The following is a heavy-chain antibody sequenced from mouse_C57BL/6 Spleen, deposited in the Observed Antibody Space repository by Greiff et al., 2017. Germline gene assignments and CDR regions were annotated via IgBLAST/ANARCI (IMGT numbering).Heavy chain of an antibody. CDR2: ISNLAYSI. J-gene: IGHJ3*01. CDR3: ARQGTGGFAY. CDR1: GFTFSDYG. V-gene: IGHV5-15*01. Sequence: EVQVVESGGGLVQPGGSLKLSCAASGFTFSDYGMAWVRQAPRKGPVWVAFISNLAYSIYYADTVTGRFTISRENAKNTLYLEMSSLRSEDTAMYYCARQGTGGFAYWGQGTLVTVSA. D-gene: IGHD4-1*01.